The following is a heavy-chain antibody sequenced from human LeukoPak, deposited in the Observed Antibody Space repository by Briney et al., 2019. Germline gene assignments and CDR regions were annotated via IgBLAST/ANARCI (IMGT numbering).Heavy chain of an antibody. CDR2: INPSGGST. J-gene: IGHJ5*02. CDR1: GYTFTSYY. D-gene: IGHD3-10*01. Sequence: ASVKVSCKASGYTFTSYYMHWVRQAPGQGLEWMGIINPSGGSTSYAQKFQGRVTMTRDTSTSTVYMELSSLRSEDTAVYYCARDRDTMVRGVIMTPDNWFDPWGQGTLVTVSS. CDR3: ARDRDTMVRGVIMTPDNWFDP. V-gene: IGHV1-46*01.